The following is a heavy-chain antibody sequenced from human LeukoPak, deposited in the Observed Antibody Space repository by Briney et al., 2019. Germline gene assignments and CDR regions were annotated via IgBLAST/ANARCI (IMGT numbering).Heavy chain of an antibody. J-gene: IGHJ4*02. Sequence: GGSLRLSCAASGFTFSSYWMHWVRQAPGKGLEWVSRIKGGEGSTNYADSVKGRFTISRDNAKNTVYLEMNSLRAEDTAVYYCVRGQLWSYYHDYWGQGTLVTVSS. V-gene: IGHV3-74*01. D-gene: IGHD5-18*01. CDR1: GFTFSSYW. CDR2: IKGGEGST. CDR3: VRGQLWSYYHDY.